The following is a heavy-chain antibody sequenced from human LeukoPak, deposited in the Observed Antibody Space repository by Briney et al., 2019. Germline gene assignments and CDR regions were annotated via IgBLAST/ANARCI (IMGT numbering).Heavy chain of an antibody. J-gene: IGHJ4*02. V-gene: IGHV1-2*02. D-gene: IGHD3-10*01. CDR1: GYTFTGYY. Sequence: ASVKVSCKASGYTFTGYYMHWVRQAPGQGLEWMGWINPNSGGTNYAQKFQGRVTMTRDTSISTAYMELSRLRSDDTAVYYCASSYYGSGSYPSTNFDYWGQGTLVTVSS. CDR3: ASSYYGSGSYPSTNFDY. CDR2: INPNSGGT.